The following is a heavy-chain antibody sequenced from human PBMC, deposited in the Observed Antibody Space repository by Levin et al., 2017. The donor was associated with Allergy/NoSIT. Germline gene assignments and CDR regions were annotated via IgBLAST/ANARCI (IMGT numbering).Heavy chain of an antibody. CDR2: ISSTGSTI. D-gene: IGHD3-3*01. J-gene: IGHJ4*02. CDR1: GFTFSSYE. Sequence: PGGSLRLSCAASGFTFSSYEMNWVRRAPGKGLEWVSYISSTGSTIYSADSVKGRFTISRDNAQNSLYLHMNSLRAEDPAVYYCARQLGNFWSGYNYFDYWGQGTLVTVSS. V-gene: IGHV3-48*03. CDR3: ARQLGNFWSGYNYFDY.